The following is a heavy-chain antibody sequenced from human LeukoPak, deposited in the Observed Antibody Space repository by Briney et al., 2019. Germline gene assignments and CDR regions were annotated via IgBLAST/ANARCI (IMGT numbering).Heavy chain of an antibody. CDR1: GGSFSGYY. CDR2: INHSGST. J-gene: IGHJ5*02. D-gene: IGHD3-10*01. CDR3: ARRAYYYGSGSYLNWFDT. V-gene: IGHV4-34*01. Sequence: SETLSLTCAVCGGSFSGYYWSWIPEPPGKGLEWIGEINHSGSTNYNPSLKSRVTISVDTSKNQFSLKLSSVTAADTAVYYCARRAYYYGSGSYLNWFDTWGQGTLVTVSS.